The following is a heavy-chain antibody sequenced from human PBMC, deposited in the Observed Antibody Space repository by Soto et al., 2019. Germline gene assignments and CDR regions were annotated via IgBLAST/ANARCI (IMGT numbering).Heavy chain of an antibody. CDR1: GFTFSTYT. D-gene: IGHD3-22*01. CDR2: IRSNGGST. CDR3: VIPNYYDTSGYYGPQEMWGY. Sequence: GGSLRLSCAASGFTFSTYTMTWVRQAPGKGLEYVSAIRSNGGSTYYADSVKGRFTISRDNSKNTLYLQMSSLRPEDTAVYYCVIPNYYDTSGYYGPQEMWGYWGQGTLVTVSS. V-gene: IGHV3-64D*06. J-gene: IGHJ4*02.